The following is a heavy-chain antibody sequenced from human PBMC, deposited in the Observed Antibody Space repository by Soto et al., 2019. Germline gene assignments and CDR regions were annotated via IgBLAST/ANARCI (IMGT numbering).Heavy chain of an antibody. CDR1: GGSISSSSYY. J-gene: IGHJ6*02. CDR3: ARGYSSSWRGYYYGMDV. V-gene: IGHV4-39*01. CDR2: IYYSGST. Sequence: ASETLFLTCTVSGGSISSSSYYWGWLRQPPGKGLEWIGSIYYSGSTYYNPSLKSRVTISVDTSKNQFSLKLSSVTAADTAVYFCARGYSSSWRGYYYGMDVWGQGTTVTVSS. D-gene: IGHD6-13*01.